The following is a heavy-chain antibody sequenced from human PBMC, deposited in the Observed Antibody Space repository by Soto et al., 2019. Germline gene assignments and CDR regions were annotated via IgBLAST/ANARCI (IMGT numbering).Heavy chain of an antibody. CDR2: ISSSSSYT. V-gene: IGHV3-11*06. J-gene: IGHJ6*02. CDR3: ARVRKGGDYYYYGMDV. Sequence: QVQLVESGGGLVKPGGSLRLSCAASGFTFSDYYMSWIRQAPGKGLEWVSYISSSSSYTNYADSVKGRFTISRDNAKNSLYLQMNSLRAEDTAVYYCARVRKGGDYYYYGMDVWGQGTMVTVSS. CDR1: GFTFSDYY. D-gene: IGHD3-10*01.